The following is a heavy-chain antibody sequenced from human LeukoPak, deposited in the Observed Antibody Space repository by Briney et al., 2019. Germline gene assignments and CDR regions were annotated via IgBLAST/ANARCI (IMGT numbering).Heavy chain of an antibody. D-gene: IGHD4-17*01. Sequence: GASVKVSCKASGYTFTGYYIDWVRQAPGQGLEWMGWINSDSGGTNYAQKFHGRVTITRDTSTSTAYMELSSLRSDDTAFYYCARDTITVTTPYFDYWGQGTLVTVPS. J-gene: IGHJ4*02. CDR1: GYTFTGYY. CDR2: INSDSGGT. CDR3: ARDTITVTTPYFDY. V-gene: IGHV1-2*02.